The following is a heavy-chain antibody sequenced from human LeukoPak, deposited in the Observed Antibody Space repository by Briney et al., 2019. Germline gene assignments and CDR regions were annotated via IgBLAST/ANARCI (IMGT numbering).Heavy chain of an antibody. CDR3: AKGGPTGSNYFDF. V-gene: IGHV3-23*01. D-gene: IGHD1-26*01. CDR2: ISGSGYYS. Sequence: PGKSLRLSCAASGFIFSNYAMSWVRQAPGKGLEWVSVISGSGYYSSYADSVKGRFTVSRDNSKTTLSLQMNSLRDDDTAVYYCAKGGPTGSNYFDFWGQGTLVTVS. J-gene: IGHJ4*02. CDR1: GFIFSNYA.